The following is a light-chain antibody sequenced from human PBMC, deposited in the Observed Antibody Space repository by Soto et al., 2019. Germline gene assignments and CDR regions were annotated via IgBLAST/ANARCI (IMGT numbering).Light chain of an antibody. CDR1: RSDVGSHKS. V-gene: IGLV2-18*02. Sequence: QSALTQPPSVSGSPGQSVTISCSGSRSDVGSHKSVSWYKQAPGTSPKLMIFEVNNRPSGVPDRFSESKSGNTASLTISGLQPEDEADYDCSAYSASITAHVFGTGTKLTVL. J-gene: IGLJ1*01. CDR3: SAYSASITAHV. CDR2: EVN.